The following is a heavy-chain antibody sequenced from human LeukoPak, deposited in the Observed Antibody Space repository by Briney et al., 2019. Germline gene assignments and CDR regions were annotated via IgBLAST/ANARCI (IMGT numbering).Heavy chain of an antibody. D-gene: IGHD4-17*01. V-gene: IGHV1-8*02. CDR3: ARTLTTVRHFDY. CDR2: MNPNSGNT. Sequence: ASVKVSCKASGYTFTTLDINWVRQATGQGLEWMGWMNPNSGNTGYAQKFQGRVTMTRNTSISTAYMELSSLRSEDTAVYYCARTLTTVRHFDYWGQGTLVTVSS. CDR1: GYTFTTLD. J-gene: IGHJ4*02.